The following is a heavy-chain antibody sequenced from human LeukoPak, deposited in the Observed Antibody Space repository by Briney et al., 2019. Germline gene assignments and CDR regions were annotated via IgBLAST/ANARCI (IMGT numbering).Heavy chain of an antibody. V-gene: IGHV1-2*02. Sequence: GASVKVSCKASGHTFTGYYMHWVRQAPGQGLEWMGWINPNSGGTNYAQKFQGRVTMTRDTSISTAYMELSRLRSDDTAVYYCARDPGYSSGWFRFDYWGQGTLVTVSS. J-gene: IGHJ4*02. CDR1: GHTFTGYY. D-gene: IGHD6-19*01. CDR3: ARDPGYSSGWFRFDY. CDR2: INPNSGGT.